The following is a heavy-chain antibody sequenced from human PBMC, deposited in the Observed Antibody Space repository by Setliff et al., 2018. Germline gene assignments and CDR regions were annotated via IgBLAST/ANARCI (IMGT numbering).Heavy chain of an antibody. CDR3: AREGPESDSSGYMDV. J-gene: IGHJ6*03. V-gene: IGHV4-34*01. CDR1: DGAFSTYF. D-gene: IGHD6-19*01. Sequence: PSETLSPTCDVYDGAFSTYFWTWIRQPPGKGLEWIGEMHQSGRANFNPSLRSRVTISVDPSKNHFSLKMTSVTAADTAVYYCAREGPESDSSGYMDVWGQGTTVTVSS. CDR2: MHQSGRA.